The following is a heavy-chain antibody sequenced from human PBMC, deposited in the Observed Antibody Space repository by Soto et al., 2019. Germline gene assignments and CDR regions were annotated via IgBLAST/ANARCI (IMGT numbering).Heavy chain of an antibody. J-gene: IGHJ4*02. Sequence: SETLSLTCAVSGGSISSGGYSWSWIRQPPGKGLEWIGYIYHSGSTYYNPSLKSRVTISVDRSKNQFSLKLSSVTAADTAVYYCARGNHPESLDDFWSGYSPFDYWGQGTLVTVSS. CDR3: ARGNHPESLDDFWSGYSPFDY. D-gene: IGHD3-3*01. CDR2: IYHSGST. V-gene: IGHV4-30-2*01. CDR1: GGSISSGGYS.